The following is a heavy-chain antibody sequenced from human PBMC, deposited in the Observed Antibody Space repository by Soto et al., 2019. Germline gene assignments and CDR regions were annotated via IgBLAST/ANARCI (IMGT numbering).Heavy chain of an antibody. J-gene: IGHJ4*02. D-gene: IGHD3-3*01. CDR3: AKDAKYYDFWSGYYQEGYYFDY. CDR1: GFTFSSYA. Sequence: EVQLLESGGGLVQPGGSLRLSCAASGFTFSSYAMSWVRQAPGKGLEWVSAISGSGGSTYYADSVKGRFTISRVNSKNTLYLQMNSLRAEDTAVYYCAKDAKYYDFWSGYYQEGYYFDYWGQGTLVTVSS. V-gene: IGHV3-23*01. CDR2: ISGSGGST.